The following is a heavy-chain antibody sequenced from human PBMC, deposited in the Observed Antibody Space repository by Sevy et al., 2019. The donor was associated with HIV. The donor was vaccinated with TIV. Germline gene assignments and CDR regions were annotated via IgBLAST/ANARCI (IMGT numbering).Heavy chain of an antibody. J-gene: IGHJ3*01. V-gene: IGHV3-49*03. CDR3: TRGPGGGWAFDF. CDR1: GFTFGDYA. CDR2: FRSKGYGGTT. D-gene: IGHD3-16*01. Sequence: GGSLRLSCTASGFTFGDYAMSWFRQAPGKGMEWVGLFRSKGYGGTTGYAASVKGRFIMSRDDSKSIAYLQMNSLKTEDTAVYYCTRGPGGGWAFDFWGQGTMVTVSS.